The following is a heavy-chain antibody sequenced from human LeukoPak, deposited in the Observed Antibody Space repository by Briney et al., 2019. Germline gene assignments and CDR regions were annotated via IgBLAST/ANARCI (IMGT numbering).Heavy chain of an antibody. CDR2: ISSSRASQS. V-gene: IGHV3-11*05. D-gene: IGHD5-18*01. CDR3: ARVGYSYGVLDY. J-gene: IGHJ4*02. Sequence: AGGSLRLSCAASGFIFSDYYMSWMRQAPGKGLEWVSYISSSRASQSDYADSVKGRFTISRDNAKNSLYLQMNSLRGEDTAVYYCARVGYSYGVLDYWGQGILVTVSS. CDR1: GFIFSDYY.